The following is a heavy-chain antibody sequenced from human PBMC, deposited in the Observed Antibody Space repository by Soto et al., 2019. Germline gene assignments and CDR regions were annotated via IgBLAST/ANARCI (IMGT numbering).Heavy chain of an antibody. CDR1: GYTFTRYD. CDR2: ISAYNGNT. V-gene: IGHV1-18*01. Sequence: SVNRACKSAGYTFTRYDIYWVRLDPGQGLEWMGWISAYNGNTNYAQKLQGRVTMTTDTSTSTAYMELRSLRSDDTAVYYCARHQYYYDRVMDVWGQGTTVTVSS. D-gene: IGHD3-22*01. CDR3: ARHQYYYDRVMDV. J-gene: IGHJ6*02.